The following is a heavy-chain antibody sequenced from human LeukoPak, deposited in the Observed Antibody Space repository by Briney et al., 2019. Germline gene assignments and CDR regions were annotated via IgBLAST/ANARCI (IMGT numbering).Heavy chain of an antibody. Sequence: GESLKISCKGPGYSFTSYRISWVRQAPGKGLEGVAAISYDGSNKIYAKPVKGRFTISRDNSKNTLYLQMNSLRAEDTAVYYRAKDPPLYFDWPEGYFQHWGQGTLVTVSS. CDR1: GYSFTSYR. CDR2: ISYDGSNK. D-gene: IGHD3-9*01. J-gene: IGHJ1*01. CDR3: AKDPPLYFDWPEGYFQH. V-gene: IGHV3-30*18.